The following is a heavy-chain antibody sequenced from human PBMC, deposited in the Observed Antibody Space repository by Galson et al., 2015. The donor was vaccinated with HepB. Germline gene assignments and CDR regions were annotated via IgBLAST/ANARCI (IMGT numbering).Heavy chain of an antibody. V-gene: IGHV3-23*01. Sequence: SLRLSCAASEFTFNNYVMTWVRQAPGKGLEWVSGVSGSGGITRYADSVKGRFTISRGNSKNTLYLQMNNLTVEDTAVYYCAKGRDGSGSYRVFYGLDVWGQGTTVTVSS. CDR3: AKGRDGSGSYRVFYGLDV. CDR1: EFTFNNYV. CDR2: VSGSGGIT. J-gene: IGHJ6*02. D-gene: IGHD3-10*01.